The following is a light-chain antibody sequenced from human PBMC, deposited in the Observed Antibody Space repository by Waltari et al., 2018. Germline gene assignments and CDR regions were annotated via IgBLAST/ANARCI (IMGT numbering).Light chain of an antibody. CDR3: SSYTTSSAPGV. CDR1: DSDVGPYDF. J-gene: IGLJ1*01. CDR2: EVS. Sequence: QSALTQPASVSGSPGQSITISCSGTDSDVGPYDFVSWYQQHPGKAPHLIIYEVSNRHSWISNRLSAAKSGNTASLTISGLQAEDEADYYCSSYTTSSAPGVFGTGTRVTVL. V-gene: IGLV2-14*01.